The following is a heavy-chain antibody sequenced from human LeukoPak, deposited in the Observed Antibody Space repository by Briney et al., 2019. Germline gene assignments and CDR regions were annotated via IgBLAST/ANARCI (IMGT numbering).Heavy chain of an antibody. D-gene: IGHD3-10*01. CDR3: ARSRWFGELSLPYYFGY. V-gene: IGHV4-39*01. J-gene: IGHJ4*02. CDR2: IYYSGST. CDR1: GGSISSSSYY. Sequence: SETLSLTCTVSGGSISSSSYYWGWIRQPPGKGLEWIGSIYYSGSTYYNPSLKSRVTISVDTSKNQFSLKLSSVTAADTAVYYCARSRWFGELSLPYYFGYWGQGTLVTVSS.